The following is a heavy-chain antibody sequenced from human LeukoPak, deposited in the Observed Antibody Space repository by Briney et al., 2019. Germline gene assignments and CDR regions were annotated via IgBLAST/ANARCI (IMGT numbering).Heavy chain of an antibody. CDR1: GGTFSSYT. Sequence: GASVKVSXKASGGTFSSYTISWVRQAPGQGLEWMGRIIPILGIANYAQKFQGRVTITADKSTSTAYMELSSLRSEDTAVYYCAREGKGYYGSSGDAFDIWGQGTMVTVSS. CDR3: AREGKGYYGSSGDAFDI. J-gene: IGHJ3*02. CDR2: IIPILGIA. V-gene: IGHV1-69*04. D-gene: IGHD3-10*01.